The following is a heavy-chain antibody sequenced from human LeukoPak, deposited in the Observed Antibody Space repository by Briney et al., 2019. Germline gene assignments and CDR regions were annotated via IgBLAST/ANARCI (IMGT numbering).Heavy chain of an antibody. Sequence: GGSLRLSCAASGFTVSSNYMSWVRQAPGKGPEWVSVIYSGGSTYYADSVKGRFTISRDNSKNTLYLQMNSLRAEDTAVYYCARIRSSSQRLDYWGQGTLVTVSS. D-gene: IGHD6-6*01. J-gene: IGHJ4*02. CDR2: IYSGGST. V-gene: IGHV3-53*01. CDR1: GFTVSSNY. CDR3: ARIRSSSQRLDY.